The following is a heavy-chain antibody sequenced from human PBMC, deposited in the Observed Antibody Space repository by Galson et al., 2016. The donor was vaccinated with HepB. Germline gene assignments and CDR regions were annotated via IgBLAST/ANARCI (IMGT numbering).Heavy chain of an antibody. D-gene: IGHD4-11*01. CDR3: ARTPNVYSDYSHWWYFDL. V-gene: IGHV2-70*04. J-gene: IGHJ2*01. CDR1: GFSLDTGGMR. Sequence: PALVKPTQTLTLTCTFTGFSLDTGGMRMSWIRQPPGKALEWLARIDWDDDKVDNISLKTRLTISKDTSKNPVVLKMTNMDPADTATYYCARTPNVYSDYSHWWYFDLWGRVILVTVSS. CDR2: IDWDDDK.